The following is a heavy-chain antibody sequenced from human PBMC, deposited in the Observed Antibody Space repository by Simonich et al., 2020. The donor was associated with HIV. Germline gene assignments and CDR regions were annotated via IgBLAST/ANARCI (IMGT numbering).Heavy chain of an antibody. CDR2: ISAYNGNT. Sequence: QVQLVQSGAEVKKPGASVKVSCKASGYTFISYGISWVRQAPGKGLEWMGWISAYNGNTNYAQKLQGRGTMTTDTSTSTVYMELRSLRSDDTAVYYCARDRMGVRGSYSYFDYWGQGTLVTVSS. J-gene: IGHJ4*02. D-gene: IGHD1-26*01. V-gene: IGHV1-18*01. CDR1: GYTFISYG. CDR3: ARDRMGVRGSYSYFDY.